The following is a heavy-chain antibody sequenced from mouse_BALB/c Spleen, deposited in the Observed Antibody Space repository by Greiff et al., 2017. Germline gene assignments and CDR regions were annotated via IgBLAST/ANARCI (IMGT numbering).Heavy chain of an antibody. CDR1: GYAFSSSW. Sequence: QVQLQQSGPELVKPGASVKISCKASGYAFSSSWMNWVKQRPGQGLEWIGRIYPGDGDTNYNGKFKGKATLTADKSSSTAYMQLSSLTSVDSAVYFCARRLRKDAMDYWGQGTSVTVSS. D-gene: IGHD1-2*01. V-gene: IGHV1-82*01. CDR2: IYPGDGDT. CDR3: ARRLRKDAMDY. J-gene: IGHJ4*01.